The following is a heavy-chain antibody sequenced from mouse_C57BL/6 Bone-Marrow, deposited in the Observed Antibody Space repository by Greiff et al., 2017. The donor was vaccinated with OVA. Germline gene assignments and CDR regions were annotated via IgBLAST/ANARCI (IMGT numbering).Heavy chain of an antibody. CDR2: IYPGSGRT. J-gene: IGHJ4*01. CDR1: GYTFTSYW. Sequence: QVQLQQPGAELVKPGASVKMSCKASGYTFTSYWITWVKQRPGQGLEWIGDIYPGSGRTNYNEKFKSKATLTVDTSSSTAYMQLSSLTSEDSAVXYCARSGITTVEGDFAMDYWGQGTSVTVSS. V-gene: IGHV1-55*01. CDR3: ARSGITTVEGDFAMDY. D-gene: IGHD1-1*01.